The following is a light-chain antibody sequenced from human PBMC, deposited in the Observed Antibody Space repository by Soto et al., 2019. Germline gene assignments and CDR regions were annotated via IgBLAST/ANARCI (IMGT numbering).Light chain of an antibody. J-gene: IGKJ2*01. V-gene: IGKV3-15*01. CDR1: QSISSE. CDR3: QQGHNCPLT. CDR2: SAS. Sequence: EIAMTQSPATLSVSPGERATLSGRASQSISSELAWYQQIPGQPPTLLIYSASTSATGVPATLAATGPGSGFNSTTTGLQSEDFPNYDCQQGHNCPLTFGHRTRLEI.